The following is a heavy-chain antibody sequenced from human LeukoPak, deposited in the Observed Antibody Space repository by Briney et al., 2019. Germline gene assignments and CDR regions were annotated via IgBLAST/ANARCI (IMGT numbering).Heavy chain of an antibody. D-gene: IGHD6-19*01. V-gene: IGHV1-18*01. Sequence: ASVKVSCKASGYTFTSYGISWVRQAPGQGLEWMGWISAYNGNTNYAQKLQGRVTTTTDTSTSTAYMELRSLRSDDTAVYYCARDNPPNGEQWLVHFDYWGQGTLVTVSS. CDR2: ISAYNGNT. J-gene: IGHJ4*02. CDR1: GYTFTSYG. CDR3: ARDNPPNGEQWLVHFDY.